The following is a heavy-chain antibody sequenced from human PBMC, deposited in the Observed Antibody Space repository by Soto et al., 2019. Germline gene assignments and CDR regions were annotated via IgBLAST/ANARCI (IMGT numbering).Heavy chain of an antibody. V-gene: IGHV1-46*01. CDR3: ATGTQWLGTPYYYYGMDV. J-gene: IGHJ6*02. CDR1: GYTFTRYY. Sequence: ASVKVSCKASGYTFTRYYMHWVRQAPGQGLEWMGIINPSGGSTSYAQKFQGRVTVTRDTSTSTVYMELSSLRSEDTAVYYCATGTQWLGTPYYYYGMDVWGQGTTVTVSS. CDR2: INPSGGST. D-gene: IGHD6-19*01.